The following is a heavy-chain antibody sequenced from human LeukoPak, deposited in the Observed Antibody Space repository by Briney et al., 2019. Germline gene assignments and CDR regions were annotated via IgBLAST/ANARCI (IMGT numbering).Heavy chain of an antibody. J-gene: IGHJ6*03. CDR3: ARAHGYCSGGSCYRSPYYYYYMDV. D-gene: IGHD2-15*01. Sequence: SVKVSCKASGYTFTGYYMHWVRQAPGQGLEWMGWINPNSGGTNYAQKFQGRVTRTRDTSMSTAYMELSRLRSDDTAVYYCARAHGYCSGGSCYRSPYYYYYMDVWGKGTTVTVSS. CDR2: INPNSGGT. V-gene: IGHV1-2*02. CDR1: GYTFTGYY.